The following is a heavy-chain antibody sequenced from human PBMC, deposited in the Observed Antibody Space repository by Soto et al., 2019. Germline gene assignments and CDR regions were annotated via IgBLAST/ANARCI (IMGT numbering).Heavy chain of an antibody. CDR3: ARIRVVGFEIPMVTSFDY. Sequence: SGPTLVNPTQTLTLTCTFSGFSLNTSGMCVSWIRQPPGKALEWLALIDWDDDKYYSTSLGTRLTISKDTSKNQVGLTMTNMDPVDTATYYCARIRVVGFEIPMVTSFDYWGPGTLVTVSS. D-gene: IGHD5-18*01. CDR1: GFSLNTSGMC. J-gene: IGHJ4*02. V-gene: IGHV2-70*01. CDR2: IDWDDDK.